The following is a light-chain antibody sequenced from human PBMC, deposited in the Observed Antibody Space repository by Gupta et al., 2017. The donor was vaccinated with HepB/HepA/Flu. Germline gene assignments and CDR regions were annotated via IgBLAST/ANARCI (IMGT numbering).Light chain of an antibody. CDR1: QSLLYSDGYNY. CDR3: GLGLQTGT. V-gene: IGKV2-28*01. Sequence: DIVMTQFPLSLPVAPGEPASISCRSSQSLLYSDGYNYVDWYLQKPGQSPQLLIYLGSNRASGVPDRISGSGSGTDFTLEISRVEAEDVGVYYCGLGLQTGTFGPGTRVEIK. CDR2: LGS. J-gene: IGKJ1*01.